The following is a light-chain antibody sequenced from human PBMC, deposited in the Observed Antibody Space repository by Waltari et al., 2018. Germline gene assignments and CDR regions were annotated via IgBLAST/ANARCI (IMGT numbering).Light chain of an antibody. CDR1: QNIIPY. Sequence: IQMTQSPSSLSTSVGYRVTITFRASQNIIPYLNWYQQKPGKAPKFLIYLSSTLQNEVPSRFSGSGSGTDFTLTISRLQPEDIATYFCQQSYSTPWTFGLGTKVEI. J-gene: IGKJ1*01. V-gene: IGKV1-39*01. CDR3: QQSYSTPWT. CDR2: LSS.